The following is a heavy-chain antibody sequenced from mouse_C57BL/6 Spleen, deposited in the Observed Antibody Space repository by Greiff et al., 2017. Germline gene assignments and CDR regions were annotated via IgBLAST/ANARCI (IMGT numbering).Heavy chain of an antibody. CDR3: ARDDGYYFDY. D-gene: IGHD2-3*01. V-gene: IGHV1-54*01. Sequence: VMLVESGAELVRPGTSVKVSCKASGYAFTNYLIEWVKQRPGQGLEWIGVINPGSGGTNYNEKFKGKATLTADKSSSTAYMQLSSLTSEDSAVYFSARDDGYYFDYWGQGTTLTVSS. CDR2: INPGSGGT. CDR1: GYAFTNYL. J-gene: IGHJ2*01.